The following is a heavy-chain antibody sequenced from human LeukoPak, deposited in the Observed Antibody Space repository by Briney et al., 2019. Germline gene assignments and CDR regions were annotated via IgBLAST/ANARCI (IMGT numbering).Heavy chain of an antibody. D-gene: IGHD5-12*01. CDR2: IRSKANSYAT. J-gene: IGHJ4*02. Sequence: PGGSLRLSCAASGFTFSGSAMHWVRQASGKGLEWVGRIRSKANSYATAYGASVKGRFTISRDDSKNTAYLQMNSLKTEDTAVYYCTRHVPNSGYANFDYWGQGTLVTVPS. CDR3: TRHVPNSGYANFDY. V-gene: IGHV3-73*01. CDR1: GFTFSGSA.